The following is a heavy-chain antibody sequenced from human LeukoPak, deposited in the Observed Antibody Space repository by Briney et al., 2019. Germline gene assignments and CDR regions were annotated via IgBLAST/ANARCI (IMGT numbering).Heavy chain of an antibody. CDR3: ARDRIRVSSIVDY. Sequence: PSETLSLTCTVSGGSIRSYSWSWIRQPAGKGLEWIGRIFASGSTKYNPSLKSRVTMSVETSKKQFSLKLSSVTAADTAVYYCARDRIRVSSIVDYWGQGTLVTVSS. J-gene: IGHJ4*02. D-gene: IGHD2-21*01. CDR1: GGSIRSYS. V-gene: IGHV4-4*07. CDR2: IFASGST.